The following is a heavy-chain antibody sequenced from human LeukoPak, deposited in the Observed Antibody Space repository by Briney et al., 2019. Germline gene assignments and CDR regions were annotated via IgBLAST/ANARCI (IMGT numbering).Heavy chain of an antibody. V-gene: IGHV1-46*01. CDR3: ARDPAGYYYGSGYLGWFDP. Sequence: GASVKVSCKASGYTFTSYYMHWVRQAPGQGLEWMGIINPSGGSTSYAQKFQGRVTMTRDMSTSTVYMELSSLRSEDTAVYYCARDPAGYYYGSGYLGWFDPWGQGTLVTVSS. CDR2: INPSGGST. D-gene: IGHD3-10*01. J-gene: IGHJ5*02. CDR1: GYTFTSYY.